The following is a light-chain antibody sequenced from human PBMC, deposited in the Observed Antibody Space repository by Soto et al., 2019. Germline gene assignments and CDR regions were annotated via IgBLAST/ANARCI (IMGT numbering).Light chain of an antibody. V-gene: IGKV1-33*01. CDR3: QQYGNLPPYT. CDR2: VAS. J-gene: IGKJ2*01. Sequence: DIPMPQSPSSLSASVGDRVTITCHASQDISNYLNWYQQNPGKAPKLLIYVASNLETGVPSRFSGSRSVTDFTFTISSLQPEDISTYYCQQYGNLPPYTFGQGTKLPIK. CDR1: QDISNY.